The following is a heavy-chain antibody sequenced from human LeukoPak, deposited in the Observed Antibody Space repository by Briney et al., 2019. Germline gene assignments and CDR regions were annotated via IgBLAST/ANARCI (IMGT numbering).Heavy chain of an antibody. CDR2: ISSGSLYI. CDR1: GFTFSSYS. CDR3: AVYYDSSGYETMNAFDI. J-gene: IGHJ3*02. Sequence: GGSLRLSCAASGFTFSSYSMCWVRQPPGKGLEWVSSISSGSLYIYYADLVRGRFTISRDNAKNSLYLQMNSLRAEDTTVYYCAVYYDSSGYETMNAFDIWGQGTKVTVSS. D-gene: IGHD3-22*01. V-gene: IGHV3-21*01.